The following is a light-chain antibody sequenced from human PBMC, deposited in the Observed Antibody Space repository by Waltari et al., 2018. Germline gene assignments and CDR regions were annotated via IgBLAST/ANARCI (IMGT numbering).Light chain of an antibody. V-gene: IGKV4-1*01. CDR3: QQYYSVPLT. Sequence: DIVLTQSPDSLAVSLGERATINCKSSQSLLYIFNNKNYLAWYQQKPGQPPTLLIYWSSARESGVPCRFGGSGSGADFSLSSSSLQPEDVAIYYCQQYYSVPLTFGGGTKVEIK. CDR2: WSS. CDR1: QSLLYIFNNKNY. J-gene: IGKJ4*01.